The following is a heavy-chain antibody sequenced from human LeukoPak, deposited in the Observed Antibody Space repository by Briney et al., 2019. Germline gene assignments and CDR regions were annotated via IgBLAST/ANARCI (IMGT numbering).Heavy chain of an antibody. D-gene: IGHD3-22*01. CDR2: IYPGDSDT. CDR3: ARHTNYYDSSGPGIDY. V-gene: IGHV5-51*01. J-gene: IGHJ4*02. Sequence: HGESLKISCKGSGYSFTSYWIGWVRQMPGKGLEWMGIIYPGDSDTRYSPSFQGQVTISADKSISTAYLQWSSLKASDTAMYYCARHTNYYDSSGPGIDYWGQGTLVTVSS. CDR1: GYSFTSYW.